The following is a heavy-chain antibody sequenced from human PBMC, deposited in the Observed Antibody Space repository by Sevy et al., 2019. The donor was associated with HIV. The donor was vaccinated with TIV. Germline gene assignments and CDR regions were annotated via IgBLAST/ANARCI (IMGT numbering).Heavy chain of an antibody. V-gene: IGHV3-21*06. D-gene: IGHD3-10*01. CDR1: GFTFSYYT. Sequence: GGSLRLSCAASGFTFSYYTMNWVRQAPGKGLEWVSYISSGSSYISYTDSVKGRFTISRDYAKNSLYLQMNSLRPEDRAMYFCARDRDYYGSGTFDAWGQGTTVTVSS. CDR3: ARDRDYYGSGTFDA. J-gene: IGHJ6*02. CDR2: ISSGSSYI.